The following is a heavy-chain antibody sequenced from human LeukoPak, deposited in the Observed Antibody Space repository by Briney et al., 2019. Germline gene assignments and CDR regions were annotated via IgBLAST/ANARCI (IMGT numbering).Heavy chain of an antibody. CDR3: ARASQYDSSGYYANALYYYYMDV. J-gene: IGHJ6*03. CDR1: GGSISSGDYY. CDR2: IYYSGST. Sequence: SETLSLTCTVSGGSISSGDYYWSWIRQPPGKGLEWIGYIYYSGSTYYNPSLKSRVTISVDTSKNQFSLKLSSVTAADTAVYYCARASQYDSSGYYANALYYYYMDVWGKGTTVTVPS. V-gene: IGHV4-30-4*08. D-gene: IGHD3-22*01.